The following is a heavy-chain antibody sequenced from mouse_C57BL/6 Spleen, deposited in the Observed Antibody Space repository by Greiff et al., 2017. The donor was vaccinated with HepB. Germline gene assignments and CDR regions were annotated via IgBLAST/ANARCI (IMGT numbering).Heavy chain of an antibody. J-gene: IGHJ3*01. Sequence: QVQLQQSGAELVKPGASVKLSCKASGYTFTSYWMHWVKQRPGRGLEWIGRIEPNSGGTKYNEKFKSKATLTVDKPSSTAYMQLSSLTSEDSAVYYCARDDYDWFAYWGQGTLVTVSA. CDR1: GYTFTSYW. CDR3: ARDDYDWFAY. V-gene: IGHV1-72*01. D-gene: IGHD2-4*01. CDR2: IEPNSGGT.